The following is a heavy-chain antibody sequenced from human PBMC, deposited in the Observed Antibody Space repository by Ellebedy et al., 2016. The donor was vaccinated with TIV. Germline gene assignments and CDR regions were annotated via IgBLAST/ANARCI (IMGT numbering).Heavy chain of an antibody. J-gene: IGHJ4*02. Sequence: GESLKISCAPSGFTFSGYDMSWVRQAPGKGLEWVSGFGVRGDTTYYADSVKGRFTISRDNSKNTLYLQMTSLSAEDTAMYYGTINNFDYWGQGTLVTVSS. V-gene: IGHV3-23*01. CDR2: FGVRGDTT. CDR1: GFTFSGYD. CDR3: TINNFDY.